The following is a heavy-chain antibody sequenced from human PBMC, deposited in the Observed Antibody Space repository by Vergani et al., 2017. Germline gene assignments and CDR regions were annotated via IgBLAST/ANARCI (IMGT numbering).Heavy chain of an antibody. CDR1: GGSISSGGYS. CDR3: ARASGNYDFWSGYYTLNWFDP. D-gene: IGHD3-3*01. CDR2: SYHSGST. J-gene: IGHJ5*02. Sequence: QLQLQESGSGLVKPSQTLSLTCAVSGGSISSGGYSWGWIRQPPGKGLEWIGYSYHSGSTYYNPALKSRVTISVDRSKNQFSLKLSSVTASDTAVYYCARASGNYDFWSGYYTLNWFDPWGQGTLVTVSS. V-gene: IGHV4-30-2*01.